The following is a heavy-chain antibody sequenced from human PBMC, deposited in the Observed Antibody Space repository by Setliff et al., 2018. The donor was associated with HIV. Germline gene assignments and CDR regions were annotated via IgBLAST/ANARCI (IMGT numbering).Heavy chain of an antibody. CDR2: TYHGGST. CDR1: GYSISSGYY. V-gene: IGHV4-38-2*01. Sequence: PSETLSLTCAVSGYSISSGYYWGWIRQPPGRGLEWIGSTYHGGSTNYNPSLKSRVTISVDTSKNQFFLKLSSVTAADTAVYYCVRGYCSSTTCYDDYYYMDVWGKGSTVTVSS. D-gene: IGHD2-2*01. J-gene: IGHJ6*03. CDR3: VRGYCSSTTCYDDYYYMDV.